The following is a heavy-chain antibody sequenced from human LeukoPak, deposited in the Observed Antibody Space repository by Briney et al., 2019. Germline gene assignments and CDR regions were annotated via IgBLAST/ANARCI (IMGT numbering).Heavy chain of an antibody. Sequence: SQTLSLTCTVSGGSISSGSYYWSWIRQPAGKGREWIGRIYTSGSTNYNPSLKSRVTISVDTSKNQFSLKLSSVTAADTAVYYCAGYDYRDFDYWGQGTLVTVSS. CDR2: IYTSGST. D-gene: IGHD3-22*01. CDR1: GGSISSGSYY. CDR3: AGYDYRDFDY. J-gene: IGHJ4*02. V-gene: IGHV4-61*02.